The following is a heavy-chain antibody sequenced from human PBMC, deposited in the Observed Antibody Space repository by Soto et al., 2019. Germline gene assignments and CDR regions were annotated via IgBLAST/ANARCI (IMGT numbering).Heavy chain of an antibody. CDR3: ARQGPLYWYFDL. CDR1: GGSISSNY. Sequence: PSETLSLTCTVSGGSISSNYWSWIRQPPGKGLEWIGYIYYSGSTNYNPSLKSRVTISVDTSKNQFSLKLSSVTAADTAVYYCARQGPLYWYFDLWGRGTLVTVSS. V-gene: IGHV4-59*08. CDR2: IYYSGST. J-gene: IGHJ2*01.